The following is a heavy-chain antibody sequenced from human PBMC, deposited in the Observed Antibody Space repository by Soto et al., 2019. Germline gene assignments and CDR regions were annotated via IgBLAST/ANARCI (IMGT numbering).Heavy chain of an antibody. CDR1: GGSFSGYY. V-gene: IGHV4-34*01. J-gene: IGHJ6*02. Sequence: PSETLSLTCVVYGGSFSGYYWSWIRQPPGKGLEWIGEINHSGSTNYNPSLKSRVTISLVTSKNQFSLKLSSVTAADTAVYYCARRSTTYGMDVWGQGTTVTVSS. CDR3: ARRSTTYGMDV. CDR2: INHSGST.